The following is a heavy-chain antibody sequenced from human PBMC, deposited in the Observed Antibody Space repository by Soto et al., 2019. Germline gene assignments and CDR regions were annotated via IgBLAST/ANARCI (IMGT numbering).Heavy chain of an antibody. D-gene: IGHD6-13*01. Sequence: ASETLSLTCTVSGGSISTYSWSWIRQPAGKGLEWIGRIDTSGNTNYNPSLKSRVTMSVDTSKKQFSLKLTSVTAADTAVYYCARYSSNWFQTEGMDVWGQGTTVTVSS. CDR1: GGSISTYS. CDR3: ARYSSNWFQTEGMDV. V-gene: IGHV4-4*07. J-gene: IGHJ6*02. CDR2: IDTSGNT.